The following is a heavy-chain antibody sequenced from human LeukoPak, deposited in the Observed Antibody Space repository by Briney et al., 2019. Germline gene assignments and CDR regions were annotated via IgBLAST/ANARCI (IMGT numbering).Heavy chain of an antibody. CDR3: ARAGGSTVSHSDY. V-gene: IGHV3-21*01. J-gene: IGHJ4*02. CDR2: ISSSTSYI. D-gene: IGHD4-17*01. Sequence: GGSLRLSCAASGFTFSSYSMNWIRQAPGKGLEWVSSISSSTSYIYYADSVKGRFTISKDNAKNSLYLQMNSLRAEDTAVYYCARAGGSTVSHSDYWGQGTLVAVSS. CDR1: GFTFSSYS.